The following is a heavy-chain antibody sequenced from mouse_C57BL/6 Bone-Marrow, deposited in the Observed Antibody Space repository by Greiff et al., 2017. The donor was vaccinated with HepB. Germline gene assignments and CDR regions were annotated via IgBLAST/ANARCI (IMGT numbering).Heavy chain of an antibody. CDR3: ARGLRDGDY. V-gene: IGHV3-6*01. CDR1: GYSITSGYY. CDR2: ISYDGSN. D-gene: IGHD1-1*01. J-gene: IGHJ4*01. Sequence: EVQVVESGPGLVKPSQSLSLTCSVTGYSITSGYYWNWIRQFPGNKLEWMGYISYDGSNNYNPSLKNRISITRDTSKNQFFLKLNSVTTEDTATYYCARGLRDGDYWGQGTSVTVSS.